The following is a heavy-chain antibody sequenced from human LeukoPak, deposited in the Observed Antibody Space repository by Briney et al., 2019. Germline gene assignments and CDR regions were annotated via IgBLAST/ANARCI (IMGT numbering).Heavy chain of an antibody. J-gene: IGHJ3*01. CDR1: GFSFSSDW. D-gene: IGHD3-22*01. CDR3: ARDTSPLDYYDSSAYYDAYDL. V-gene: IGHV3-7*01. Sequence: GGSLRLSCAASGFSFSSDWMSWVRQVPGKGLEWVANIKQDGSETYYVDSVKGRFTISRDNAKNSLYLHMNSLRAEDSAVYYCARDTSPLDYYDSSAYYDAYDLWGQGTTVIVSS. CDR2: IKQDGSET.